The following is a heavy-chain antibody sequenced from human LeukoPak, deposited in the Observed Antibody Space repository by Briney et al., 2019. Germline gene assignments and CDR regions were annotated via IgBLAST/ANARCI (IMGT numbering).Heavy chain of an antibody. Sequence: PSETLSPTCTVSGGSISSGGYYWSWIRQHPGKGLEWIGYIYYSGSTYYNPSLKSRVTISVDTSKNQFSLKLSSVTAADTAVYYCARLDYDFWSGYLDPGRYGMDVWGQGTTVTVSS. V-gene: IGHV4-31*03. CDR1: GGSISSGGYY. CDR3: ARLDYDFWSGYLDPGRYGMDV. CDR2: IYYSGST. J-gene: IGHJ6*02. D-gene: IGHD3-3*01.